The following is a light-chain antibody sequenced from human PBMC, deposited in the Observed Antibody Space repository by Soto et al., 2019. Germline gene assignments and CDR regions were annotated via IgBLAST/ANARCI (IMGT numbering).Light chain of an antibody. CDR1: QSVSTN. Sequence: ETVMTQSPATLSMSPGERVTLSCRASQSVSTNVAWYQQKPGQAPRLLIYGASTRATGIPPRFSGSGYATEFTLTISSLQTEEFAVYYCQQYNYRPPYTFGQGNKLEMK. V-gene: IGKV3-15*01. J-gene: IGKJ2*01. CDR2: GAS. CDR3: QQYNYRPPYT.